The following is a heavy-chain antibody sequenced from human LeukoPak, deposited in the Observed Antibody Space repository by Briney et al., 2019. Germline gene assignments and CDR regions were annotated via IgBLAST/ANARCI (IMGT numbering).Heavy chain of an antibody. V-gene: IGHV1-8*01. CDR1: GYTFTTYD. CDR3: ARGRGSGHKENWFDP. J-gene: IGHJ5*02. D-gene: IGHD6-19*01. CDR2: MNPNSGNT. Sequence: ASVKVSCKASGYTFTTYDINWVRQATGQGLEWMGWMNPNSGNTGYAQKFQGRVTMTRNTSITTADMELSSLRSEDTAVYYCARGRGSGHKENWFDPWGQGTLVTVSS.